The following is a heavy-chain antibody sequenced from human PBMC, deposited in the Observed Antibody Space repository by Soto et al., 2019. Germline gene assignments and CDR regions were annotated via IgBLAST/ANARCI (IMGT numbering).Heavy chain of an antibody. D-gene: IGHD2-2*02. CDR3: ATDVHPIPATVFDY. V-gene: IGHV3-23*01. Sequence: PVGSLRLSCAASGFTFSSYAMSWVRHAPGKGLEWVSAISGSGGSTYYADSVKGRFTISRDNSKNTLYLQMNSLRAEDTAVYYCATDVHPIPATVFDYWGQGTLVTVSS. CDR1: GFTFSSYA. J-gene: IGHJ4*02. CDR2: ISGSGGST.